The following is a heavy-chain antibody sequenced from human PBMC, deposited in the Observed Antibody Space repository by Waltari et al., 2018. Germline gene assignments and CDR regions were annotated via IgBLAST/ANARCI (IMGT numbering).Heavy chain of an antibody. CDR2: ISSSSSYI. CDR1: GFTFSSYS. D-gene: IGHD2-2*01. Sequence: EVQLVESGGGLVKPGGSLRLSCAASGFTFSSYSMNWVRQAPGKGLEWVSSISSSSSYIYYADSVKGRFTSSRDNAKNSLYLQMNSLRAEDTAVYYCARDQGYCSSTSCPSYGMDVWGQGTTVTVSS. CDR3: ARDQGYCSSTSCPSYGMDV. J-gene: IGHJ6*02. V-gene: IGHV3-21*01.